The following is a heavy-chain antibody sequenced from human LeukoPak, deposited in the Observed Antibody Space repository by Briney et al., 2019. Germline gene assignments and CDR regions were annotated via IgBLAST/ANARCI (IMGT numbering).Heavy chain of an antibody. CDR3: ATGSGSYSI. CDR2: INPNSGGT. V-gene: IGHV1-2*02. D-gene: IGHD1-26*01. J-gene: IGHJ4*02. CDR1: GYTFTGYY. Sequence: ASVKVSCKASGYTFTGYYMHWMRQAPGQGLEWMGWINPNSGGTNYAQKFQGRVTMTRDTSISTAYMELSSLRSEDTAVYYCATGSGSYSIWGQGTLVTVSS.